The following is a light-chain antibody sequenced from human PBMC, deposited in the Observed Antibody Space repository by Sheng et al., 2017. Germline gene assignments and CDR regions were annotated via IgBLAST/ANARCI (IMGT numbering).Light chain of an antibody. CDR1: QSVGSSY. Sequence: EIVLTQSPATLSLSPGERATLSCRASQSVGSSYFAWYQHQPGQAPRLLIYGASNRATGIPDRFRGTGSGTDFTLTINRLEPEDFAVYYCQQRSNWPLLTFGGGTKVEIK. J-gene: IGKJ4*01. CDR2: GAS. CDR3: QQRSNWPLLT. V-gene: IGKV3D-20*02.